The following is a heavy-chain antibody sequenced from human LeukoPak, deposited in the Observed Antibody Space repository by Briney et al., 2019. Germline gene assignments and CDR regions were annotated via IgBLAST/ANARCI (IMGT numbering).Heavy chain of an antibody. D-gene: IGHD6-19*01. CDR1: GFTFSSYE. V-gene: IGHV3-48*03. J-gene: IGHJ4*02. Sequence: QTGGSLRLSCAASGFTFSSYEMNWVRQAPGKGLEWVSYISSSGSTIYYADSVKGRFTISRDNAKNSLYLQMNSLRAEDTAVYYCARGGIAVAGTFRYWGQGTLVTVSS. CDR2: ISSSGSTI. CDR3: ARGGIAVAGTFRY.